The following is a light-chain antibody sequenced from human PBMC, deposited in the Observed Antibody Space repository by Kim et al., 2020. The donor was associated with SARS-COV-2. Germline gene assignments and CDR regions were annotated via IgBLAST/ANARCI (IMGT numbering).Light chain of an antibody. CDR2: GRN. J-gene: IGLJ1*01. CDR3: NSRDSTGKRWV. CDR1: SLRSYY. Sequence: SSELTQDPAVSVALGQTVKITCQGDSLRSYYASWYQQKPGQAPILVIYGRNNRPSGIPDRFSGSSSVNTASLTITGAPAEDEADYYCNSRDSTGKRWVFGTGTKVTVL. V-gene: IGLV3-19*01.